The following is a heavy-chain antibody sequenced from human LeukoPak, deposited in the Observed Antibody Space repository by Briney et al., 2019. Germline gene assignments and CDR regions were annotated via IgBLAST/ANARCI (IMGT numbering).Heavy chain of an antibody. CDR2: ISNDGSFK. CDR1: GFTFSDYA. Sequence: PGRSLRLSCAASGFTFSDYAMHWVRQAPDKGLEWVTLISNDGSFKSYTNSVKGRFTISRDNSKNTLYLQMNTVRPEDAAVYSCGRDPYGAYYFDYWGQGALVTVSS. CDR3: GRDPYGAYYFDY. V-gene: IGHV3-30*04. J-gene: IGHJ4*02. D-gene: IGHD4-17*01.